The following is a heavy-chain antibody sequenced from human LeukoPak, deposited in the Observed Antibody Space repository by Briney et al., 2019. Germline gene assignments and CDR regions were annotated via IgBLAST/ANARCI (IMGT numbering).Heavy chain of an antibody. Sequence: GGSLRLSCVASGFTFTGYAMHWVRQAPGKGLEWVAVISYDGSNKYYADSVKGRFTISRDNSKNTLYLQMNSLRAEDTAVYYCARDRKPRYDYVWGSYRAIDYWGQGTLVTVSS. D-gene: IGHD3-16*02. CDR1: GFTFTGYA. CDR3: ARDRKPRYDYVWGSYRAIDY. J-gene: IGHJ4*02. V-gene: IGHV3-30*19. CDR2: ISYDGSNK.